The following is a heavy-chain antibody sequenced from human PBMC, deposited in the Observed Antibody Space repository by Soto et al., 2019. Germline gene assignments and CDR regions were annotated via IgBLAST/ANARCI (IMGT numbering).Heavy chain of an antibody. J-gene: IGHJ3*02. V-gene: IGHV1-69*02. CDR1: GGTFSSYT. D-gene: IGHD2-15*01. CDR3: ARGRGVGYCSGGSGYPDAFDI. CDR2: IIPILGIA. Sequence: QVQLVQSGAEVKKPGSSVKVSCKASGGTFSSYTISWVRQAPGQGLEWMGRIIPILGIANYAQKFQGRVTITADKSTSTAYMELSSLRSEDTAVYYCARGRGVGYCSGGSGYPDAFDIWGQGTMVTVSS.